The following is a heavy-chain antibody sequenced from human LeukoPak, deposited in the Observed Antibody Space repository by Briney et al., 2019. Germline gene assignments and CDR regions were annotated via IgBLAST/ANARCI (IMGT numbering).Heavy chain of an antibody. D-gene: IGHD3-3*01. CDR2: IYYSGST. Sequence: PSEALSLTCTVSGGSISSSSYYWGWIRQPPGKGLEWIGSIYYSGSTYYNPSLKSRVTISVDTSKNQFSLKLSSVTAADTAVYYCASRLGSGMDVWGQGTTVTVSS. J-gene: IGHJ6*02. CDR1: GGSISSSSYY. V-gene: IGHV4-39*01. CDR3: ASRLGSGMDV.